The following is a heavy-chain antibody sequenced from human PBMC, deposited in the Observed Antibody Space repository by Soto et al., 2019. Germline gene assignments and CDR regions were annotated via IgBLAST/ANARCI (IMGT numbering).Heavy chain of an antibody. CDR3: ARDAFDYGSGSYSRVDY. J-gene: IGHJ4*02. V-gene: IGHV3-33*01. CDR1: GFTFSSNG. Sequence: QVQLVESGGGVVQPGRSLRLSCAASGFTFSSNGMHWVRQAPGKGLEWVAVIWYDGSNKFYADSVKGRFTISRDNSKNXPYLQLNSLSAEDTAVYYCARDAFDYGSGSYSRVDYWGQGTLVTVSS. D-gene: IGHD3-10*01. CDR2: IWYDGSNK.